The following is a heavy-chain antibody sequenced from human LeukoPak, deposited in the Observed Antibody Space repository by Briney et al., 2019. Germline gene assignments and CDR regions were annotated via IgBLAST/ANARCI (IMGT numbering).Heavy chain of an antibody. V-gene: IGHV3-33*01. J-gene: IGHJ4*02. CDR1: GFTFSSYG. CDR3: ASFHPGNGGGYYYD. D-gene: IGHD3-22*01. CDR2: IWYDGSNK. Sequence: TGRSLRLSCAASGFTFSSYGMHWVRQAPGKGLEWVPVIWYDGSNKYYADSVKGRFTISRDNSKNTLYLQMNSLRAEDTAVYYCASFHPGNGGGYYYDWGQGTLVTVSS.